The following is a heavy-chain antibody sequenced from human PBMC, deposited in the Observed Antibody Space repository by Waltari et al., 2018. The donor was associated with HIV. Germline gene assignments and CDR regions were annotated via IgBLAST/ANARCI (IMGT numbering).Heavy chain of an antibody. V-gene: IGHV3-48*03. J-gene: IGHJ4*02. Sequence: EVQLVESGGGLVQPGGSLRLSCAASGFTFSSYEMNWVRQAPGKGLEWVSYISRSGSTIYYADSVKGRFTISRDNAKNSLYLQMNSLRADDTAVYYCARDRRNYGSGSPEWGQGTLVTVSS. CDR3: ARDRRNYGSGSPE. D-gene: IGHD3-10*01. CDR1: GFTFSSYE. CDR2: ISRSGSTI.